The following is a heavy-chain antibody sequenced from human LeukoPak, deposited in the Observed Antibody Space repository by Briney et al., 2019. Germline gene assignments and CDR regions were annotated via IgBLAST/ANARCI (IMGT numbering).Heavy chain of an antibody. CDR1: GFSFSTYW. Sequence: GGSLRLSCAASGFSFSTYWMSWVRQAPGKGLEWVANIKQDGSEKYYVDSVKGRFTISRDNAKNSLYLQMNSLRAEDTAVYYCAKSASIAAPYFDYWGQGTLVTVSS. V-gene: IGHV3-7*03. J-gene: IGHJ4*02. CDR2: IKQDGSEK. D-gene: IGHD6-6*01. CDR3: AKSASIAAPYFDY.